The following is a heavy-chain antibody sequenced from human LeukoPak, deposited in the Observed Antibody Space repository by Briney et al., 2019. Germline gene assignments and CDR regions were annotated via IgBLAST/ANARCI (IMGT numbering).Heavy chain of an antibody. CDR3: TRDRYYCDSSGYYGFDY. CDR1: GFTFSDYA. CDR2: IRSKAYGGRT. V-gene: IGHV3-49*04. Sequence: PGRSLRLSCTASGFTFSDYAMSWVRQAPGKGLEWVGFIRSKAYGGRTEYAASVKGRFTISRDDSKSIAYLQVKSLKTEDTAVYYCTRDRYYCDSSGYYGFDYWGQGTLVTVSS. D-gene: IGHD3-22*01. J-gene: IGHJ4*02.